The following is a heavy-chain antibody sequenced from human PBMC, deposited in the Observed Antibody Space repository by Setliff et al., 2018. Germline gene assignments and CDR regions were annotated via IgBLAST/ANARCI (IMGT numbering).Heavy chain of an antibody. CDR3: AKDYQSDSGWDIDY. Sequence: SLRLSCAASGFTISSYAISWVRQTPEKGLEWVSGILPAGTTYYADSVKDRFTISKDNSQNTVYLQMNSLRAEDTAIYYCAKDYQSDSGWDIDYWGQGTLVTVSS. J-gene: IGHJ4*02. CDR1: GFTISSYA. V-gene: IGHV3-23*01. D-gene: IGHD6-19*01. CDR2: ILPAGTT.